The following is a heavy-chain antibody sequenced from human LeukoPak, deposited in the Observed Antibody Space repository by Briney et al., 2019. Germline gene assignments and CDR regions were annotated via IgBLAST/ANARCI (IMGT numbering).Heavy chain of an antibody. D-gene: IGHD6-19*01. CDR1: EYTFTSYD. J-gene: IGHJ4*02. CDR2: MNPDSGNT. Sequence: ASVKVSCKASEYTFTSYDINWVRQATGQGLEWMGWMNPDSGNTGYAQKFQGRVTMTRNTSINTASMELSSLRSEDTAVYYCARGTPSGWYGAVYWGQGTLVTVSS. CDR3: ARGTPSGWYGAVY. V-gene: IGHV1-8*01.